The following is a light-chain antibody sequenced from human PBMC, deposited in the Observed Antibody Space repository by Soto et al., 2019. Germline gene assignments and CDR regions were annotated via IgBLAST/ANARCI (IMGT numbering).Light chain of an antibody. CDR3: TSYATGSTL. V-gene: IGLV2-14*03. J-gene: IGLJ3*02. CDR1: SSDLGGYNY. Sequence: QSALTQPASVSGSPGQSITISCTGTSSDLGGYNYVCWYQQHPGKAPKLIIYDVNNRPSGISDRFSGSQSGNTASLTISGLQAEDEGTYYCTSYATGSTLFGGGTMLTVL. CDR2: DVN.